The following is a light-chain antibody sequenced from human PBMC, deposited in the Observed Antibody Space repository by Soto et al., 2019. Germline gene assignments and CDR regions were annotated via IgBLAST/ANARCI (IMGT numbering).Light chain of an antibody. V-gene: IGLV2-11*01. J-gene: IGLJ1*01. CDR1: SSDVGDYNS. CDR2: DVS. CDR3: CSYVGGYSYV. Sequence: QSALTQPRSVSGSPGQSVTVSCIGTSSDVGDYNSVSWYQQHPGKAPKLMIYDVSKRPSGVPDRFYGSKSGNTASLTISGLQAEDEADYYCCSYVGGYSYVFGIGTKLTVL.